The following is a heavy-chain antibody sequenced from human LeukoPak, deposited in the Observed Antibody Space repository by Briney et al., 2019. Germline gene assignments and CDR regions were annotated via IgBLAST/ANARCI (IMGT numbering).Heavy chain of an antibody. CDR3: ARDIAYCGGDCYVQFDP. D-gene: IGHD2-21*02. CDR1: GYSISSGYY. J-gene: IGHJ5*02. CDR2: IYHSGST. V-gene: IGHV4-38-2*02. Sequence: SETLSLTCDVSGYSISSGYYWGWIRQPPGKGLEWIGSIYHSGSTYYNPSLKSRVTISVDTSKNQFSLKLSSVTAADTAVYYCARDIAYCGGDCYVQFDPWGQGTLVTVSS.